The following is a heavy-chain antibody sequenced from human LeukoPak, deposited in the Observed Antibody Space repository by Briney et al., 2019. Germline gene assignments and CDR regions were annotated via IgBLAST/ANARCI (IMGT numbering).Heavy chain of an antibody. J-gene: IGHJ4*02. CDR1: GYTFTGYY. Sequence: ASVKVSCKASGYTFTGYYTHWVRQAPGQGLEWMGWVNPNSGGTNYAQNFQGRVTMTRDTSISTAYMELSRLRSDDTAVYYCARDLTIFGGVNDPLIRGHWGQGTLVTVSS. D-gene: IGHD3-3*01. CDR2: VNPNSGGT. CDR3: ARDLTIFGGVNDPLIRGH. V-gene: IGHV1-2*02.